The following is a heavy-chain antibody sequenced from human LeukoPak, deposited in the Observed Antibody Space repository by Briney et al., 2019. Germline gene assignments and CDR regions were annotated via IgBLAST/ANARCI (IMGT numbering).Heavy chain of an antibody. CDR1: GYTFTSYG. D-gene: IGHD3-10*01. J-gene: IGHJ4*02. Sequence: ASVKVSCKASGYTFTSYGISWVRQAPGQGLEWMRWISAYNGNTNYAQKLQGRVTMTTDTSTSTAYMELRSLRSDDTAVYYCARDRTTMIRGIYPGDYWGQGTLVTVSS. CDR2: ISAYNGNT. CDR3: ARDRTTMIRGIYPGDY. V-gene: IGHV1-18*01.